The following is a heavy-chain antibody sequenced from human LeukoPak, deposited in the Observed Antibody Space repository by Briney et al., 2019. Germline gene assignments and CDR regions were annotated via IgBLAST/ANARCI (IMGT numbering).Heavy chain of an antibody. CDR3: ARDILSHYYYMDV. J-gene: IGHJ6*03. CDR1: GFTFSSYS. Sequence: GGSLRLSCAASGFTFSSYSMNWVRQAPGKGLEWVSYISSSSSTIYYADSVKGRFTISRDNAKNSLYLQMNSLRAEDTAVYYCARDILSHYYYMDVWGKGTTVTVSS. CDR2: ISSSSSTI. V-gene: IGHV3-48*04. D-gene: IGHD2-15*01.